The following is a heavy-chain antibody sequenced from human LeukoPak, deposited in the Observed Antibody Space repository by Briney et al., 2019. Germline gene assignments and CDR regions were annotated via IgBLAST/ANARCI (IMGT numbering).Heavy chain of an antibody. J-gene: IGHJ4*02. CDR2: IRSKAYGGTT. D-gene: IGHD6-13*01. CDR3: TGDSSSWEPSYFAY. V-gene: IGHV3-49*03. Sequence: PGGSLRLSCTASGFTFGDYAMSWFRQAPGKGLEWVGFIRSKAYGGTTEYAASVKGRFTISRDDSKSIAYLQMNSLKTEDTAVYYCTGDSSSWEPSYFAYWGQGTLVTVSS. CDR1: GFTFGDYA.